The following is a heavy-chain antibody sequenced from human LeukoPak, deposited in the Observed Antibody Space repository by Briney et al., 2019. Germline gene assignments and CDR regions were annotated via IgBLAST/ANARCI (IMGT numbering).Heavy chain of an antibody. D-gene: IGHD5-12*01. CDR3: AREMGLNIVATFGY. CDR1: GFAFTNYA. Sequence: PGGSLRLSCAASGFAFTNYAMTWVRQAPGKGLEWVALIWYDGSNKYYADSVKGRFTISRDNSKNTLYLQMNSLRAEDTAVYYCAREMGLNIVATFGYWGQGTLVTVSS. J-gene: IGHJ4*02. CDR2: IWYDGSNK. V-gene: IGHV3-33*08.